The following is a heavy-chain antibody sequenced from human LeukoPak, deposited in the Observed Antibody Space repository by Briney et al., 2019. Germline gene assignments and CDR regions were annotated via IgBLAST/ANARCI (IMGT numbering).Heavy chain of an antibody. CDR2: ISSSGYTI. CDR1: GFDFSDFY. V-gene: IGHV3-11*01. Sequence: GGSLRLSCAASGFDFSDFYMSWIRQAPGKGLEWVSYISSSGYTIYYADSVRGRFTISRDNAKNSLYLQMNSLRAEDTAVYYCARRVYSSGWYADYWGQGTLVTVSS. J-gene: IGHJ4*02. CDR3: ARRVYSSGWYADY. D-gene: IGHD6-19*01.